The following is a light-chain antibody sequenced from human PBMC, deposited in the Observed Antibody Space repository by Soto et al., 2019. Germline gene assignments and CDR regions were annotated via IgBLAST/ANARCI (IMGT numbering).Light chain of an antibody. CDR3: SAWDDSLHGVV. V-gene: IGLV1-36*01. CDR1: TSNIGNNV. J-gene: IGLJ2*01. Sequence: QSALTKPPSVSGAPRQRVTISCSGGTSNIGNNVVNWYQQLPGKAPKLLIFYDDLLPSGVSDRFSGSRSGTSASLVISGLQSDDEADYYCSAWDDSLHGVVFGGGTQLTVL. CDR2: YDD.